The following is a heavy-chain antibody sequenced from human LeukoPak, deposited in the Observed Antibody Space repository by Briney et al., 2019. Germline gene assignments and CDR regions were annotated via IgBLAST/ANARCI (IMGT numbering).Heavy chain of an antibody. CDR1: GGSISSYY. CDR3: ARAGSGWYGGIDY. Sequence: SETLSLTCTVSGGSISSYYWSWIRQPPGKGLEWIGYIYYSGSTNYNPSLKSRVTISVDTSKNQFSLKLSSVTAADTAVYYCARAGSGWYGGIDYWGQGTLVTVSS. CDR2: IYYSGST. V-gene: IGHV4-59*01. D-gene: IGHD6-19*01. J-gene: IGHJ4*02.